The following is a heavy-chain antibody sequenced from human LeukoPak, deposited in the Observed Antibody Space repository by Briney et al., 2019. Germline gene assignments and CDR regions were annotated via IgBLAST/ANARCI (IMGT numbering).Heavy chain of an antibody. V-gene: IGHV4-31*03. D-gene: IGHD6-6*01. CDR1: GGSISSGGYY. CDR3: ARDRREYSSSSGAAFDY. CDR2: IYYSGST. J-gene: IGHJ4*02. Sequence: RASETLSLTCTVSGGSISSGGYYWSWIRQHPGKGLEWIGYIYYSGSTYYNPSLKSRVTISVDTSKNQFSLKLSSVTAADTAVYYCARDRREYSSSSGAAFDYWGQGTLVTVSS.